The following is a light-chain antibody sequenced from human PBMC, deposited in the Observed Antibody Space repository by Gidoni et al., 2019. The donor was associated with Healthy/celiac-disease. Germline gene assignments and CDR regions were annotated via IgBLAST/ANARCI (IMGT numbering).Light chain of an antibody. Sequence: QSALTQPASVSGSPGQSITISCTGTSSDVGGYNYVSWYQQHPGKAPKLMIYDVSNRPSGVSNRFSGSKSGNTASLTISGLQAEDEADYYCSSYTSSSTVWEFGGGTKLTVL. J-gene: IGLJ3*02. V-gene: IGLV2-14*03. CDR3: SSYTSSSTVWE. CDR2: DVS. CDR1: SSDVGGYNY.